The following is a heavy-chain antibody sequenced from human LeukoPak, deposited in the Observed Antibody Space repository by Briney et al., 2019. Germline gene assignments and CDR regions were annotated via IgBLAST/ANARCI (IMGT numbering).Heavy chain of an antibody. V-gene: IGHV3-74*01. CDR2: INSDGSST. J-gene: IGHJ4*02. CDR3: ARDPGSYYYGSGSYFDY. CDR1: GFTFSSYW. D-gene: IGHD3-10*01. Sequence: GGSLRLSCAASGFTFSSYWMHWVRQAPGKGLVWVSRINSDGSSTSYADSVKGRFTISRDNAKNTLYLQMNSLRAEDTAVYYCARDPGSYYYGSGSYFDYWGQGTLVTVSS.